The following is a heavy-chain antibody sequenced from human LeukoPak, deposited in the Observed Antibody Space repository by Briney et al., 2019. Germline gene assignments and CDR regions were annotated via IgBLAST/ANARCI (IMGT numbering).Heavy chain of an antibody. D-gene: IGHD3-22*01. Sequence: GGSLRLSCAASGFTFSSYGMHWVRQAPGKGLEWVAVISYDGSNKYYADSVKGRFTISRDNSKNTLYLQMNSLRAEDTAVYYCARTPESSGYYWGDAFDIWGQGTMVTVSS. J-gene: IGHJ3*02. CDR1: GFTFSSYG. CDR3: ARTPESSGYYWGDAFDI. V-gene: IGHV3-30*03. CDR2: ISYDGSNK.